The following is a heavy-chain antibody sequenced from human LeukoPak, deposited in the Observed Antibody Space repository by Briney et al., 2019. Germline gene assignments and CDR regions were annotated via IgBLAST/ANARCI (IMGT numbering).Heavy chain of an antibody. CDR1: GFTFSSYA. J-gene: IGHJ4*02. V-gene: IGHV3-23*01. CDR2: ISATGGAK. Sequence: GGSLRLSCAASGFTFSSYAMTWVRQAPGKGLEWVSVISATGGAKFYADSVKGRFTISRDNSRDTLYLQMSTLRAEDSAVYYCAKMSSMYSKVTSGMSFDSWGQGTLVTVSS. D-gene: IGHD2-15*01. CDR3: AKMSSMYSKVTSGMSFDS.